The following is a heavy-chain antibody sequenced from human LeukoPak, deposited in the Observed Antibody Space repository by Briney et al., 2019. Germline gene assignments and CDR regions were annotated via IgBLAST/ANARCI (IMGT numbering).Heavy chain of an antibody. CDR1: GGSFSSYY. J-gene: IGHJ5*02. Sequence: SETLSLTCAVYGGSFSSYYWSWIRQPPGKGLEWIGYIYYSGSTNYNPSLKSRVTISVDTSKNQFSLKLSSVTAADTAVYYCARLVAVTGTVDWFDPWGQGTVVTVSS. CDR3: ARLVAVTGTVDWFDP. D-gene: IGHD2-21*02. CDR2: IYYSGST. V-gene: IGHV4-59*01.